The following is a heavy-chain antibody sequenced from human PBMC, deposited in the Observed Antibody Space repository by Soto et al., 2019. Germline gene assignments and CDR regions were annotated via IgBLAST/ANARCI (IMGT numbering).Heavy chain of an antibody. V-gene: IGHV4-31*03. D-gene: IGHD3-22*01. J-gene: IGHJ4*02. CDR2: IYYSGST. Sequence: QVQLQESGPGLVKPSQTLSLTCTVSGGSISSGGYYWSWIRQHPGKGLEWIGYIYYSGSTYYNPSLQSRVTISVDTSKNQFSLKLSSVTAADTAVYYCARVLKDSSGYYYLFDYWGQGTLVTVSS. CDR1: GGSISSGGYY. CDR3: ARVLKDSSGYYYLFDY.